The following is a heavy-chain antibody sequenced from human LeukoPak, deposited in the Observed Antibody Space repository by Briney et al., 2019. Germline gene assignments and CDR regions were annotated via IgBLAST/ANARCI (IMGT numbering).Heavy chain of an antibody. J-gene: IGHJ3*02. D-gene: IGHD3-16*01. CDR3: ARSRFGTRDAFDI. CDR2: MNPNSGNT. Sequence: GASVKVSCKASGYTFTSYDINWVRQAPGQGLEWMGWMNPNSGNTGYAQKFQGRVTMTRNTSISTAYMELSSLRSEDTAVYYCARSRFGTRDAFDIWGQGTVVTVSS. V-gene: IGHV1-8*01. CDR1: GYTFTSYD.